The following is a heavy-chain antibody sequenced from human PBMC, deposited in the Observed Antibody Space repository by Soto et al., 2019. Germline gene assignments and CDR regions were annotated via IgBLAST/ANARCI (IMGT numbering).Heavy chain of an antibody. J-gene: IGHJ6*02. CDR3: ARENYYKMDV. V-gene: IGHV3-11*05. Sequence: QVQLVESGGGLVKPGGSLSLSCAASGFTLSDYYMNWIRKSPGKGLEWISSITSDINTNYADSVKGRFTISRDRAKNSLYLQMNSLRAEDTAVYYCARENYYKMDVWGPGTTVIVSS. CDR1: GFTLSDYY. CDR2: ITSDINT.